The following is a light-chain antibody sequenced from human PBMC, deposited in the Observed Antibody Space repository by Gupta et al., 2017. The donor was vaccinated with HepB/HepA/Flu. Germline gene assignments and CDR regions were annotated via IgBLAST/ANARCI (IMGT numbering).Light chain of an antibody. V-gene: IGKV1-39*01. CDR2: AAS. CDR3: QETDDTPRT. Sequence: DIQMTKSPSSLSASVGDRVTITCRASQSISSYLNWYQQKPGKAPELLIYAASTLQTGVPSRFSGSGSGTDFTLTVSSLQPEDFATYYCQETDDTPRTFGGGTKVEIK. J-gene: IGKJ4*01. CDR1: QSISSY.